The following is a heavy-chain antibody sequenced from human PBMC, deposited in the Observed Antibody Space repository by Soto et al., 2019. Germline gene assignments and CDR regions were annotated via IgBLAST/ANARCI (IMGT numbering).Heavy chain of an antibody. CDR2: IYHPGST. Sequence: PSETLSLTCTVSGGSMSGHYWSWVRQPPGKGLEYIGYIYHPGSTNYNPSLKSRVTISVDTSRNQFSLKLNSVTAADTAVYYCARDLWGYCGADCYPLDVWGQGTTVTVSS. J-gene: IGHJ6*02. CDR1: GGSMSGHY. D-gene: IGHD2-21*02. CDR3: ARDLWGYCGADCYPLDV. V-gene: IGHV4-59*11.